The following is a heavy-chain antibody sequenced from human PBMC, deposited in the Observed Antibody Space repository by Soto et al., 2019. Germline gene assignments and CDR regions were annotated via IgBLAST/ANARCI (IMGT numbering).Heavy chain of an antibody. CDR1: GFTFSSYG. CDR3: ARDSLRDWGVVPATSYYYYYMDV. V-gene: IGHV3-33*08. D-gene: IGHD2-2*01. CDR2: IWDDGSNK. J-gene: IGHJ6*03. Sequence: GGSLRLSCAASGFTFSSYGMHWVRQAPGKGLEWVAVIWDDGSNKYYADSVKGRFTISRDNSKNTLYLQMNSLRAEDTAVYYCARDSLRDWGVVPATSYYYYYMDVWGKGTTVTVSS.